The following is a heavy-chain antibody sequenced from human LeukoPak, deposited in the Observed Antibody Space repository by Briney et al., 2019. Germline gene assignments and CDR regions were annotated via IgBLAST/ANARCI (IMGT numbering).Heavy chain of an antibody. CDR1: GFTFSSYA. J-gene: IGHJ4*02. V-gene: IGHV3-23*01. CDR2: ISGSGGST. CDR3: AKDPGYSSSWYVYYFDY. Sequence: GGSLRLSCAASGFTFSSYAMSWVRQAPGKGLEWVSAISGSGGSTYYADSVKGRFTISRDNSKNTLYLQMNSLRAEDTAVYYCAKDPGYSSSWYVYYFDYWGQGTLVTVSS. D-gene: IGHD6-13*01.